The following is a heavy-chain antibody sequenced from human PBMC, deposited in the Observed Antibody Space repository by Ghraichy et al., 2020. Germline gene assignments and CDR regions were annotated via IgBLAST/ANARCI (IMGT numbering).Heavy chain of an antibody. D-gene: IGHD3-16*01. CDR1: GYTFANYG. CDR2: ISANNGNT. CDR3: ARGGHILGGDPMTPLFDF. V-gene: IGHV1-18*01. J-gene: IGHJ4*02. Sequence: ASVKVSCKTSGYTFANYGVSWVRQAPGQGLEWMGWISANNGNTQYAQKFQGRVSMTTDTYTRTAYLDLRSLRFDDTAVYFCARGGHILGGDPMTPLFDFWGQGTLVTVSS.